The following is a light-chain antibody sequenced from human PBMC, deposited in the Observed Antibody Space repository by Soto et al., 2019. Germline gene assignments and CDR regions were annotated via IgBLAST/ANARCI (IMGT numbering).Light chain of an antibody. J-gene: IGLJ1*01. CDR2: DVS. CDR3: CSSVGSYTSV. CDR1: SSDVGGYDY. Sequence: HSVLTQPSSVFGSPGQSVTFSCTGTSSDVGGYDYVSWFQQHTGKAPKLIIYDVSKRPSGVPDRFSGSKSGNTASLTISGLQAEDEADYYCCSSVGSYTSVFGTETKVTVL. V-gene: IGLV2-11*01.